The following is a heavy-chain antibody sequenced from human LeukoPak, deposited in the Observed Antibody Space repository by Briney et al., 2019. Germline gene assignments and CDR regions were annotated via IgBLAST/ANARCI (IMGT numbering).Heavy chain of an antibody. CDR3: APEVGYCSSTSCSTDY. D-gene: IGHD2-2*02. CDR1: GFTFSSYS. CDR2: IGSSSSYI. J-gene: IGHJ4*02. V-gene: IGHV3-21*01. Sequence: GGSLRLSCAASGFTFSSYSMNWVRQAPGKGLEWVSSIGSSSSYIYYADSVKGRFTISRDNAKNSLYLQTNSLRAEDTAVYYCAPEVGYCSSTSCSTDYWGQGTLVTVSS.